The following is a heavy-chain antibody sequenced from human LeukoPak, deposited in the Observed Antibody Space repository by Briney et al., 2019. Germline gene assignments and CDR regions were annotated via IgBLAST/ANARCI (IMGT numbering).Heavy chain of an antibody. Sequence: GGSLRLSCAASGFTVSSNYINWVRQAPGKGLEWVAFIRYDGSNKYYADSVKGRFTISRDNSKNTLYLQMNSLRAEDTAVYYCAKDSLWFGELLPIDYWGQGTLVTVSS. CDR1: GFTVSSNY. CDR3: AKDSLWFGELLPIDY. D-gene: IGHD3-10*01. CDR2: IRYDGSNK. J-gene: IGHJ4*02. V-gene: IGHV3-30*02.